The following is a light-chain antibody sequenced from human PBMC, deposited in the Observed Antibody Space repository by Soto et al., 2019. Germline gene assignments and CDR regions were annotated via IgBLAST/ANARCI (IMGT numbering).Light chain of an antibody. J-gene: IGKJ4*01. CDR1: QDIAAY. CDR3: QHYNDWPLRVT. CDR2: GTS. V-gene: IGKV1-NL1*01. Sequence: DIQVTQSPSSVSASVGDRVTITCRASQDIAAYLAWYQHKPGRAPELLIYGTSTRATGIPDRFSGSGSGTEFSLTISSLQSEDFAVYYCQHYNDWPLRVTFGGGTKVDIK.